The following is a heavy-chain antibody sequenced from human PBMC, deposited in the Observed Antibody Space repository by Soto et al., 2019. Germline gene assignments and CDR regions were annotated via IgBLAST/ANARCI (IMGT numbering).Heavy chain of an antibody. CDR3: ARPPGGGGY. V-gene: IGHV3-53*01. CDR2: IYSGGYT. D-gene: IGHD3-10*01. Sequence: EVQLVESGGGLIQPGGSLRLSCAVSGFTVSNNYMSWVRQAPGKGLEGVSVIYSGGYTAYGDSVKGRFTISRDNSKNTLCLQKKSRGAADGGVYYGARPPGGGGYWGQGTLVTVSS. J-gene: IGHJ4*02. CDR1: GFTVSNNY.